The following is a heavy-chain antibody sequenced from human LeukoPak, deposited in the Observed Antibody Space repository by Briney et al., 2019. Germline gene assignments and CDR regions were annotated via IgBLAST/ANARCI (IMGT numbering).Heavy chain of an antibody. CDR2: INHSGST. D-gene: IGHD3-22*01. J-gene: IGHJ6*03. CDR3: ARASGAYYYDSSGYYPRYYYYMDV. CDR1: GGSFSGYY. Sequence: PSETLSLTCAVYGGSFSGYYWSWIRQPPGKGLEWIGEINHSGSTNYNPSLKSRVTISVDTSKNHFSLTLSSVTAADTAVYYCARASGAYYYDSSGYYPRYYYYMDVWGKGTTVTVSS. V-gene: IGHV4-34*01.